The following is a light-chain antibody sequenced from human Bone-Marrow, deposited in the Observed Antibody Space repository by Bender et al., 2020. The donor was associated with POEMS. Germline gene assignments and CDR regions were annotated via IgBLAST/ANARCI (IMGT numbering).Light chain of an antibody. CDR2: INN. J-gene: IGLJ3*02. V-gene: IGLV1-44*01. Sequence: QSVLTQPPSASGTPGQRVTISCSGSSSNIGTNPVNWYQQLPGTAPKLLIYINNQRPSGVPDRFSGSTSGTSASLAISGLQSEDQADYYCATWDDSLEGWVFGGGTKLTVL. CDR1: SSNIGTNP. CDR3: ATWDDSLEGWV.